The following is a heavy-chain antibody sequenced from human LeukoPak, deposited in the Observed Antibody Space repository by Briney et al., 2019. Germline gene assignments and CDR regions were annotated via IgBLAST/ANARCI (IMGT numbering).Heavy chain of an antibody. J-gene: IGHJ6*03. D-gene: IGHD3-22*01. CDR2: IYTSGST. Sequence: SETLSLTCTVSGGSISSGSYYWSWIRQPAGKGLEWIGRIYTSGSTNYNPSLKSRVTMSVDTSKNQFSLKLSSVTAADTAVYYCAREIVVVRGPNYYYYYMDVWGKGTTVTVSS. CDR3: AREIVVVRGPNYYYYYMDV. CDR1: GGSISSGSYY. V-gene: IGHV4-61*02.